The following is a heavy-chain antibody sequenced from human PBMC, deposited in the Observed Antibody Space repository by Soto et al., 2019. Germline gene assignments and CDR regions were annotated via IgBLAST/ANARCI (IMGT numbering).Heavy chain of an antibody. CDR2: ISYDGSNK. J-gene: IGHJ4*02. CDR3: AYEWVYDRSGWSFDY. CDR1: GFTFSSYG. D-gene: IGHD3-22*01. V-gene: IGHV3-30*03. Sequence: QVQLVESGGGVVQPGRSLRLSCAASGFTFSSYGMHWVRQAPGKGLEWVAVISYDGSNKYYADSVKGRFTISRDNSKSTLYMQRTCLSAEDPVMYYCAYEWVYDRSGWSFDYWGQGTLVTVSS.